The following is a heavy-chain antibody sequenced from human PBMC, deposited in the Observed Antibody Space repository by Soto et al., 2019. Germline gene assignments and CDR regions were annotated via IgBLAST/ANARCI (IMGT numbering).Heavy chain of an antibody. Sequence: QVQLVQSGPELKKPGAAVRVSCKASGYTFDSYGLSWVRQAPGQGLEWMGWISTYTGNTDYPQRFQGRVTMDTDTSKSTAYLDLRSLTSDDTAVYYCVRDVAVSSGSVGGYWGQGTLVTVSS. CDR1: GYTFDSYG. D-gene: IGHD3-10*01. CDR3: VRDVAVSSGSVGGY. CDR2: ISTYTGNT. J-gene: IGHJ4*02. V-gene: IGHV1-18*01.